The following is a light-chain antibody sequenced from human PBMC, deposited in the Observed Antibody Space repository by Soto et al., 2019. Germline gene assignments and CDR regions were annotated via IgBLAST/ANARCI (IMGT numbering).Light chain of an antibody. V-gene: IGKV3-11*01. CDR3: QQRSNWPIT. J-gene: IGKJ5*01. Sequence: EIVLTQSPATLSLSPGERATLSCRASQSVSSYLAWYQQKPGQATRLIIYDASNRATGIPARFSGSGSGTDFTLTISSLAPEDFAVYYCQQRSNWPITFGQGTRLEIK. CDR2: DAS. CDR1: QSVSSY.